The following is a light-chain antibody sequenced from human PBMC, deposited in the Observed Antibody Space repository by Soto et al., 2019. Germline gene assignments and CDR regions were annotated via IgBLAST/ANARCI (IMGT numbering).Light chain of an antibody. CDR3: QQRSNWPLT. CDR1: QSVTSF. Sequence: EIVLTQSPATLSLSPGERATLSCRASQSVTSFLAWYQQKPGQAPRLLIYDVSSRATGIPARFSGSGSGTDFTLTISSLEPEDFAGYYCQQRSNWPLTFGGGTKVEIK. V-gene: IGKV3-11*01. J-gene: IGKJ4*01. CDR2: DVS.